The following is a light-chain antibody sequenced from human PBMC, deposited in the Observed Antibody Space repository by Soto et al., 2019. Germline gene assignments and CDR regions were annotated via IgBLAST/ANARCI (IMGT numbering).Light chain of an antibody. CDR3: QQYKTYPRT. CDR1: QSISSW. CDR2: DAS. V-gene: IGKV1-5*01. J-gene: IGKJ1*01. Sequence: DIQMTQSPSTLSASVGDRVTITCRASQSISSWLAWYQQKPGKAPKLLIYDASSLESGVPSRFSGSGSGTEFTLTISSLQPDDFATYYCQQYKTYPRTFGQGTKV.